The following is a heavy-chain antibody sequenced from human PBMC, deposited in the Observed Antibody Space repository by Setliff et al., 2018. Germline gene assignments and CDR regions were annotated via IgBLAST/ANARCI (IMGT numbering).Heavy chain of an antibody. CDR1: GDSISSRRNY. V-gene: IGHV4-61*09. Sequence: PSETLSLTCTVSGDSISSRRNYWGWSRQPAGKELEWIGQIYTSWSTNYNPSLKSRVTISLDTSKNQFSLSLTSVTAEDTAVYYCARMSGFQYIDVWDKGTTVTAP. J-gene: IGHJ6*03. CDR2: IYTSWST. D-gene: IGHD3-3*01. CDR3: ARMSGFQYIDV.